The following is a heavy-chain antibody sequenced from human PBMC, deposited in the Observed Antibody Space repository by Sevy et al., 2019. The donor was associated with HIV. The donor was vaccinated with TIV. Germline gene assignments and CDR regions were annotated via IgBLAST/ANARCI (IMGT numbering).Heavy chain of an antibody. Sequence: GGSLRLSCAASGFTFSTYEMNWVRQAPGKGLEWVSYISSSGSTIYYADSVKGRFSISRDNAKNSLYLQMNSLRAEDTAVYYCARGEWGGVNYWGQGTLVTVSS. CDR1: GFTFSTYE. CDR2: ISSSGSTI. CDR3: ARGEWGGVNY. D-gene: IGHD3-16*01. V-gene: IGHV3-48*03. J-gene: IGHJ4*02.